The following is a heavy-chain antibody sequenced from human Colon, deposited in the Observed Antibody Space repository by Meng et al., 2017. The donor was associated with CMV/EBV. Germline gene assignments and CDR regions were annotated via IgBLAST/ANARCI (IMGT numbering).Heavy chain of an antibody. CDR3: ARGSWGYFDY. V-gene: IGHV6-1*01. Sequence: LSLTCGISGDRVSSNIAAWHWIRQSPSRGLEWLGRTYFRSKWYSDYAVSMKSRMTINTDTSKNQVSLLLNSVTPEDTAVYYCARGSWGYFDYWGQGTLVTVSS. CDR1: GDRVSSNIAA. J-gene: IGHJ4*02. D-gene: IGHD1-26*01. CDR2: TYFRSKWYS.